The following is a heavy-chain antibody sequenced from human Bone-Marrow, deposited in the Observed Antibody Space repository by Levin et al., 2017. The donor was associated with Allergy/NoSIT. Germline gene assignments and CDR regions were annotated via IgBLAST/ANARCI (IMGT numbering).Heavy chain of an antibody. D-gene: IGHD4-17*01. J-gene: IGHJ6*03. CDR3: ASWSSDDYGDYAPFYYYYMDV. V-gene: IGHV1-2*06. CDR2: INPNSGGT. Sequence: GESLKISCKASGYTFTGYYMHWVRQAPGQGLEWMGRINPNSGGTNYAQKFQGRVTMTRDTSISTAYMELSRLRSDDTAVYYCASWSSDDYGDYAPFYYYYMDVWGKGTTVTVSS. CDR1: GYTFTGYY.